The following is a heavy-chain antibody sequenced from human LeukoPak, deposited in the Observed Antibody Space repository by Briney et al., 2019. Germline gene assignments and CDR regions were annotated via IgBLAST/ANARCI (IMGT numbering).Heavy chain of an antibody. CDR3: ARHVRSGSYAFDI. CDR2: IYYSGST. V-gene: IGHV4-59*08. CDR1: GGSISTYH. D-gene: IGHD1-26*01. J-gene: IGHJ3*02. Sequence: PSETLSLTCTVSGGSISTYHWSWLRQPPGKGLEWIGYIYYSGSTNYNPSLKSRVTISVDTSKNQFSLKLSSATAADTAVYYCARHVRSGSYAFDIWGQGTMVTVSS.